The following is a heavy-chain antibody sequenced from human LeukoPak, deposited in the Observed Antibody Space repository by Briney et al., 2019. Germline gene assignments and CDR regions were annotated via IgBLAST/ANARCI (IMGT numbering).Heavy chain of an antibody. CDR1: GGSISSTSWY. Sequence: PSETLSLTCTVSGGSISSTSWYWGRMRQRPGKGLEWKGNIYYTGSTYYNPSLQSRVTMSVDTSKNQSSLKLTSVTAADTAVFYCARQLAAQEGYYYYYMDVWGKGTTVTVSS. D-gene: IGHD6-25*01. V-gene: IGHV4-39*01. J-gene: IGHJ6*03. CDR2: IYYTGST. CDR3: ARQLAAQEGYYYYYMDV.